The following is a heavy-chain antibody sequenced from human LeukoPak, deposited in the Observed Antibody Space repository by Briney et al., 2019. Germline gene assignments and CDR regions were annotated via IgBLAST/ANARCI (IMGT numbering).Heavy chain of an antibody. CDR3: ARALEVDYGDYRWTDY. CDR1: GCPFSSYA. Sequence: PGGSLRLSCASSGCPFSSYAMSWVRQAPGKGLEWVANIKKDGSEKYYVDSVKGRFTISRDNAKNSLYLQMNSLRAEDTAVYYCARALEVDYGDYRWTDYWGQGTLVTVSS. J-gene: IGHJ4*02. D-gene: IGHD4-17*01. CDR2: IKKDGSEK. V-gene: IGHV3-7*01.